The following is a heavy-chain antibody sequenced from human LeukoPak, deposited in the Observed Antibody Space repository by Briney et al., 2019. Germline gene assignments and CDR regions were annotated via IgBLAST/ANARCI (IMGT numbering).Heavy chain of an antibody. D-gene: IGHD3-10*01. CDR1: GYTFTSYY. Sequence: ASVKVSCKASGYTFTSYYMHWVRQAPGQGLEWMGWINPNSGGTNYAQKFQGRVTMTRDTSISTAYMELSSLRSEDTAVYYCARDRITMVRGVPRWFDPWGQGTLVTVSS. CDR2: INPNSGGT. V-gene: IGHV1-2*02. J-gene: IGHJ5*02. CDR3: ARDRITMVRGVPRWFDP.